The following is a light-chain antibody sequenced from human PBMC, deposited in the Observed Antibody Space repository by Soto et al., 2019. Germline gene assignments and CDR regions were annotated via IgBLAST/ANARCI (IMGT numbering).Light chain of an antibody. CDR3: QSYDSSLSGFYV. CDR2: GNS. Sequence: QSVLTQAPAVSGAPGQRVTISCTGGSCNIGAGYDVHWYQQLPGTAPKLLIYGNSNRPSGVPDRFSGSKSGTSASLAITGLQAEDEADYYCQSYDSSLSGFYVFGTGTKVTVL. V-gene: IGLV1-40*01. J-gene: IGLJ1*01. CDR1: SCNIGAGYD.